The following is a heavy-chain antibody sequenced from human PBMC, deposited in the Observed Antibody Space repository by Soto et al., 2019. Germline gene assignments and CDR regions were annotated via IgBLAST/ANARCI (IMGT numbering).Heavy chain of an antibody. V-gene: IGHV3-23*01. CDR2: ISGSGGST. J-gene: IGHJ4*02. CDR3: ARGHGYFFFVLDY. Sequence: GGSLRLCSSASRFTFSSYAMSWVPQVPGKGLEWVSAISGSGGSTYYADSVKGRFTISRDNSKNTLYLQMNSLRAEDTAVYYCARGHGYFFFVLDYWGQGTLVTVSS. D-gene: IGHD3-22*01. CDR1: RFTFSSYA.